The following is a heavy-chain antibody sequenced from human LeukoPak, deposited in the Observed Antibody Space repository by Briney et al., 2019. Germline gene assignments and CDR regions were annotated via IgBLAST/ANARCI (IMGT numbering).Heavy chain of an antibody. CDR2: IKQDGSEK. CDR1: GFTFSSYW. J-gene: IGHJ4*02. Sequence: AGGSLRLSCAASGFTFSSYWMSWVRQAPGKGLEWVANIKQDGSEKYYVDSVKGRFTISRDNAKNSLYLQMNSLRAEDTAVYYCARDLDYYDSSGYYAYWGQGTLVTVSS. V-gene: IGHV3-7*01. D-gene: IGHD3-22*01. CDR3: ARDLDYYDSSGYYAY.